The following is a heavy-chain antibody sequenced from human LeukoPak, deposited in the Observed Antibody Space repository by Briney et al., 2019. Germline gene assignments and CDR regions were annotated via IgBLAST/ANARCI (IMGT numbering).Heavy chain of an antibody. CDR3: ARSSRLYCTNGVCGGSFDP. V-gene: IGHV4-39*01. CDR1: GGSISSSSYY. Sequence: SETLSLTCTVSGGSISSSSYYWGWLRQPPGKGLEWLGRSYYSGSTYYNPSLKSRVTISVDTSKHQFSLQLSSVTAADTAVYYCARSSRLYCTNGVCGGSFDPWGQGTLVTVSS. CDR2: SYYSGST. D-gene: IGHD2-8*01. J-gene: IGHJ5*02.